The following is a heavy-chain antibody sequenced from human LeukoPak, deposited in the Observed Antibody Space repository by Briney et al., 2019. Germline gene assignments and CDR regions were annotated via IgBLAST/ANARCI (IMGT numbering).Heavy chain of an antibody. Sequence: PGGSLRLSCAASGFTFSSYAMSWVRRAPGKGLEWVSAISGSGGSTYYADSVKGRFTISRDNSKNTLYLQMNSLRAEDTAVYYCAKAREMATISVPHGYWGQGTLVTVSS. J-gene: IGHJ4*02. CDR2: ISGSGGST. CDR1: GFTFSSYA. V-gene: IGHV3-23*01. CDR3: AKAREMATISVPHGY. D-gene: IGHD5-24*01.